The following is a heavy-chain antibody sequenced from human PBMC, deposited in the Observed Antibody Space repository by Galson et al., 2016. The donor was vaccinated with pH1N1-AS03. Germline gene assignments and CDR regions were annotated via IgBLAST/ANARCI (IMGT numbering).Heavy chain of an antibody. CDR1: GDSVSSNIDA. J-gene: IGHJ4*02. V-gene: IGHV6-1*01. D-gene: IGHD5-12*01. CDR2: TYWRSKWYI. CDR3: TRSAPRGGHEPFDF. Sequence: CAISGDSVSSNIDAWNWIRHSPSRGLEWLGRTYWRSKWYIDYALSLKSRITINPDTSKNQFSLQLTSVIPDDTAVYFCTRSAPRGGHEPFDFWGQGTLVTVSP.